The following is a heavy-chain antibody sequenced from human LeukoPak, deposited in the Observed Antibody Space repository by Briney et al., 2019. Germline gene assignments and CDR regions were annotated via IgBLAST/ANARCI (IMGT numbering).Heavy chain of an antibody. CDR3: ATLGYGMDV. CDR2: ISSMSTTI. J-gene: IGHJ6*02. V-gene: IGHV3-48*02. CDR1: GFTFSSYS. Sequence: PGGSLRLSCAASGFTFSSYSMNWVRQAPGRGLEWVSFISSMSTTIYNADSVKGRFTISRDNARNSLFLQMNSLRDEDTAVYYCATLGYGMDVWGQGTTVTAS.